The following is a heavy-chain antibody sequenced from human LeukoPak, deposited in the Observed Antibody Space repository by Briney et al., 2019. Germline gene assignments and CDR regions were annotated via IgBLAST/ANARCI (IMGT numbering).Heavy chain of an antibody. CDR3: ARQRGYNYGYNDY. D-gene: IGHD5-18*01. CDR1: GFSFSNYW. V-gene: IGHV3-7*03. J-gene: IGHJ4*02. Sequence: GGSLRLSCAASGFSFSNYWMSWVRQAPGKGLEWAANIKKDGSDKYYVDSVKGRFTISKDNAKNSLYLQMNSLRAEDMAVYYCARQRGYNYGYNDYWGRGTLVTVSS. CDR2: IKKDGSDK.